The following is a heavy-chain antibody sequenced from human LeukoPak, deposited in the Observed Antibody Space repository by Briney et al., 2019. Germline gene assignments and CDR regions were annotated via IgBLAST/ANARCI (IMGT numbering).Heavy chain of an antibody. CDR1: GDSVSSNTAG. D-gene: IGHD2-15*01. Sequence: SQTLSLTCAISGDSVSSNTAGWSWIRQSPSRGLEWLGRTYYRSKWYNDYAVSVKSRITINPDTSKNQFSLQLNSVTPEDTAVYYCAREIGYCSGGSCYLNNWFDPWGQGTLVTVSS. J-gene: IGHJ5*02. CDR3: AREIGYCSGGSCYLNNWFDP. V-gene: IGHV6-1*01. CDR2: TYYRSKWYN.